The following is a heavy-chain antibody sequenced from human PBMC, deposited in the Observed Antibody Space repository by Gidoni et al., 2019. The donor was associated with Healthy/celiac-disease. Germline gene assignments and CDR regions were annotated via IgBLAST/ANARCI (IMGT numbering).Heavy chain of an antibody. J-gene: IGHJ4*02. CDR1: GFTFCSYA. CDR2: ISYDGSNK. Sequence: QVQLVESGGGVVQPGSSLRLPFAASGFTFCSYAMHWVRQAPGKGLKWVAVISYDGSNKYYADSVKGRFTISRDNSKNTLYLQMNSLRAEDTAVYYCARDLVGDYDYIWGSYRFDYWGQGTLVTVSS. D-gene: IGHD3-16*02. CDR3: ARDLVGDYDYIWGSYRFDY. V-gene: IGHV3-30-3*01.